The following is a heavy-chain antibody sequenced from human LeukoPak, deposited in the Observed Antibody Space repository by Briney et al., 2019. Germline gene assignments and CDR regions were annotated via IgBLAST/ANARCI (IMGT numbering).Heavy chain of an antibody. CDR1: GGSISSGGYS. V-gene: IGHV4-30-2*01. D-gene: IGHD6-19*01. CDR3: ARHSPRQWLVTGGFDY. CDR2: IYHSGST. Sequence: PSETLSLTCAVSGGSISSGGYSWSWIRQPPGKGLEWIGYIYHSGSTYYNPSLKSRVTISADRSKNQFSLKLSSVTAADTAVYYCARHSPRQWLVTGGFDYWGQGTLVTVSS. J-gene: IGHJ4*02.